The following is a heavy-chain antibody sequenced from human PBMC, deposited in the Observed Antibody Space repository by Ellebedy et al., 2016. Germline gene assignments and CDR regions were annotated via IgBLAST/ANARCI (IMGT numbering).Heavy chain of an antibody. CDR3: ARDSPRGWYFEY. Sequence: GESLKISCAAAGFTFSTNWMTWVRQAPGKGLEWVANINQDGSGKYYADSVKSRFTISRDNAKNSLSLQMNSLRAEDTAVYYCARDSPRGWYFEYWGQGTLVTVSS. CDR2: INQDGSGK. CDR1: GFTFSTNW. D-gene: IGHD6-19*01. V-gene: IGHV3-7*03. J-gene: IGHJ4*02.